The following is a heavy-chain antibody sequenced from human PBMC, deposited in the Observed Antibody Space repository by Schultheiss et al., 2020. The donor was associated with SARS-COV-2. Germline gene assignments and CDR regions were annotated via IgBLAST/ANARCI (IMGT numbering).Heavy chain of an antibody. Sequence: GGSLRLSCAASGFTLSSYGIHWVRQAPGKGLEWVAVMSHDGSKKYSADSVKGRFTISRDNSKNTLHLQMNSLRAEDTAVYYCAKDSRGVLVYAPSAWGQGTLVTVSS. CDR2: MSHDGSKK. D-gene: IGHD2-8*01. V-gene: IGHV3-30*18. CDR1: GFTLSSYG. CDR3: AKDSRGVLVYAPSA. J-gene: IGHJ5*02.